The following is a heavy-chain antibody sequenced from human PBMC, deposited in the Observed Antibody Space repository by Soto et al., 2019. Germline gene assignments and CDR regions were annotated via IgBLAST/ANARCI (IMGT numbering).Heavy chain of an antibody. D-gene: IGHD1-1*01. J-gene: IGHJ5*02. Sequence: QVQLVQSGAEVKKPGASVKVSCKASGYTFSTYGFSWVRQAPGQGLEWMGWIGADNGDTNYAQNFQGRVTMTTDTSTTTSYMELRSLTSDDTAVYLCARDWKGAEGFDPWGQGTLVTVSS. V-gene: IGHV1-18*01. CDR3: ARDWKGAEGFDP. CDR1: GYTFSTYG. CDR2: IGADNGDT.